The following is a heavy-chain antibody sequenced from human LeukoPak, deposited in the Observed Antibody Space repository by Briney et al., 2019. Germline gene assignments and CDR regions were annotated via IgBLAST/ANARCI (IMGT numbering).Heavy chain of an antibody. J-gene: IGHJ1*01. D-gene: IGHD6-13*01. Sequence: GGSLRLSCAAAGLTFSSYEMYWVRQAPGKGLEWVSYISGSGETIYYADSVKGRFTISRDNANKSLYLRMSSLRVEDTAIYYCIPPAAGLRRTISTEYFQRWGQGALVTVSS. CDR3: IPPAAGLRRTISTEYFQR. CDR2: ISGSGETI. CDR1: GLTFSSYE. V-gene: IGHV3-48*03.